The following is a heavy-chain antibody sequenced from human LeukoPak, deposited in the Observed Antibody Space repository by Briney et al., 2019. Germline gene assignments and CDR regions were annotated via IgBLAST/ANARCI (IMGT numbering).Heavy chain of an antibody. D-gene: IGHD2-15*01. CDR2: ISGRGDTT. V-gene: IGHV3-23*01. CDR1: GFTFSSHA. CDR3: AKDQWSCSGGSCYSYDASDI. J-gene: IGHJ3*02. Sequence: AGGSLRLSCAASGFTFSSHAMSWVRQALGKGLEWVSGISGRGDTTYYADSVKGRFTISRDNSKITLYLQMNSLRAEDTALYYCAKDQWSCSGGSCYSYDASDIWGQGTMVTVSS.